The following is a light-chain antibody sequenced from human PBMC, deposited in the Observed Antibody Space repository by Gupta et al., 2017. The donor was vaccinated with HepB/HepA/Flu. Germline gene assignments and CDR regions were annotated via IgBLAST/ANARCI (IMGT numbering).Light chain of an antibody. Sequence: DIQMTQSPSSLSASVGDRVTITCRVSQKISDYLNWYQQKPGKAPKLLIYGASTVKSGVPSRFSGGGSGTDFTLTISSRQPEDFAIYYCQHRDRTPLTFGRGTKVDIK. V-gene: IGKV1-39*01. CDR3: QHRDRTPLT. CDR2: GAS. CDR1: QKISDY. J-gene: IGKJ4*01.